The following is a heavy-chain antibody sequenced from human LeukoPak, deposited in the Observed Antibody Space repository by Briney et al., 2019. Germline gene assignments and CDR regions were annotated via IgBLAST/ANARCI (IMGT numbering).Heavy chain of an antibody. J-gene: IGHJ6*02. CDR1: GFTFSSYS. D-gene: IGHD2-2*01. CDR3: ARDSPEDYGMDV. V-gene: IGHV3-21*01. Sequence: GGSLRLSCAASGFTFSSYSMNWVRQAPGKGLEWVSSISSSSSYIYYADLVKGRFTISRDNAKNSLYLQMNSLRAEDTAVYYCARDSPEDYGMDVWGQGTTVTVSS. CDR2: ISSSSSYI.